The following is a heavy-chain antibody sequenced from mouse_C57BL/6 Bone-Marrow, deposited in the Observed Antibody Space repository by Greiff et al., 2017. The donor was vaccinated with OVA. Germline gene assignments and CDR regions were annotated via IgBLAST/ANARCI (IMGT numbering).Heavy chain of an antibody. CDR1: GFSLTSYG. V-gene: IGHV2-5*01. Sequence: QVQLVESGPGLVQPSQSLSITCTVSGFSLTSYGVHWVRQSPGKGLEWLGVIWRGGSTDYNAAFMSRLSITKDNSKSQVFFKMNSLQADDTAIYYCAKNKGNRGFRGFAYWGQGTLVTVSA. D-gene: IGHD2-14*01. CDR2: IWRGGST. J-gene: IGHJ3*01. CDR3: AKNKGNRGFRGFAY.